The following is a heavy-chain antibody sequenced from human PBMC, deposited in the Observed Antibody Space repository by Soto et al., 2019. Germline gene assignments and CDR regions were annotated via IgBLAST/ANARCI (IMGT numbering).Heavy chain of an antibody. J-gene: IGHJ5*02. Sequence: QVQLQESGPGLVKPSQTLSLTCTVSGGSISSGGYWSWIRQHPGKGLEWIGYIFYGGSTYYNPSLKSRVTISVDTSKNQFSLKLSSVTAADTAVYYCALWQWLARRVDNWFDPWGQGTLVTVSS. CDR1: GGSISSGGY. CDR3: ALWQWLARRVDNWFDP. V-gene: IGHV4-31*03. CDR2: IFYGGST. D-gene: IGHD6-19*01.